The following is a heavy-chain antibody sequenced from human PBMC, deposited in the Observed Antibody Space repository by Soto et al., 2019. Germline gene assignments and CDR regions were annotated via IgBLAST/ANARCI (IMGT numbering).Heavy chain of an antibody. CDR2: IIPIFGTA. Sequence: GASVKVSCKASGGTFSSYAISWVRQAPGQGLEWMGGIIPIFGTANYAQKFQGRVTITADKSTSTAYMELSSLRSEDTAVYYCATTYYYDSSGYAGYFDYWGQGTLVTVSS. CDR3: ATTYYYDSSGYAGYFDY. CDR1: GGTFSSYA. V-gene: IGHV1-69*06. D-gene: IGHD3-22*01. J-gene: IGHJ4*02.